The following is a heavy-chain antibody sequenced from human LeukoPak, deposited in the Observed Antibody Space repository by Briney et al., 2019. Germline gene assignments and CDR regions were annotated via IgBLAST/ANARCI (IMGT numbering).Heavy chain of an antibody. J-gene: IGHJ4*02. Sequence: GGSLRLSCAAPGFTFSSYAMSWVRQAPGKGLEWVSAISASGYSTYYADSVKGRFTISRDNSKKTLYLQMNSLRAEDTAIFYCAKDVYNWDFYFDYWGQGTLVTVSS. D-gene: IGHD1-7*01. CDR2: ISASGYST. CDR1: GFTFSSYA. V-gene: IGHV3-23*01. CDR3: AKDVYNWDFYFDY.